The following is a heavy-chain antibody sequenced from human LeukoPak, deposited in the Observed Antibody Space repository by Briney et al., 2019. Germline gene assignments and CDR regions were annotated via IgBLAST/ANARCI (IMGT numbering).Heavy chain of an antibody. J-gene: IGHJ2*01. D-gene: IGHD4-17*01. CDR2: ISYDGSNK. Sequence: GGSLRLSCAASGFTFSSYAMHWVRQAPGKGLEWVAVISYDGSNKYYADSVKGRFTISRDNSKNTLYLQMNSLRAEDTAVYYCARGPTVTRRGYFDLWGRGTLVTVSS. CDR1: GFTFSSYA. V-gene: IGHV3-30-3*01. CDR3: ARGPTVTRRGYFDL.